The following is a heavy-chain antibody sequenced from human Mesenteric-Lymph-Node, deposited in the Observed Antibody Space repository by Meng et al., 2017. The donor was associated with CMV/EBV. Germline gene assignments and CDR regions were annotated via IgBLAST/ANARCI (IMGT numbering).Heavy chain of an antibody. Sequence: DAFTAYYMHWVRQAPGQGLEWLGRINPSGGSTSYAQKFQGRVTMTRDTSTTTVYMELSSLRSEDTAVYYCARVHCSGGSCYEISDYWGQGTLVTVSS. CDR2: INPSGGST. V-gene: IGHV1-46*01. D-gene: IGHD2-15*01. CDR3: ARVHCSGGSCYEISDY. J-gene: IGHJ4*02. CDR1: DAFTAYY.